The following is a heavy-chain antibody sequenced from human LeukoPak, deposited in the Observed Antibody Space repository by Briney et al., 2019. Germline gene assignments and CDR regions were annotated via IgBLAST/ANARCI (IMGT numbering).Heavy chain of an antibody. J-gene: IGHJ4*02. CDR2: INHSGST. CDR1: GGSFSGYY. V-gene: IGHV4-34*01. D-gene: IGHD4-17*01. Sequence: PSETLSLTCAVYGGSFSGYYWSWIRQPPGKGLEWIGEINHSGSTNYNPSLKSRVIISVDTSKNQFSLKLSSVTAADTAVYYCARDGDYWGRVARWGYWGQGTLVTVSS. CDR3: ARDGDYWGRVARWGY.